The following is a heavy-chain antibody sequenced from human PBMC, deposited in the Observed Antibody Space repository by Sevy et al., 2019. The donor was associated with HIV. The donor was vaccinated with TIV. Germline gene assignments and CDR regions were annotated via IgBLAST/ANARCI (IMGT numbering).Heavy chain of an antibody. CDR2: ISNSCSTI. V-gene: IGHV3-48*03. CDR1: GFTFSSYE. D-gene: IGHD3-16*01. Sequence: GGSLRLSCTASGFTFSSYEMNWVRQAPGKGLEWVSYISNSCSTIHYSDSVKGRFTISRDNAKNSLYLQMSSLRADDTAVYYCARDHVKDGKGGDYYYHAMDVWGRGTTVTVSS. CDR3: ARDHVKDGKGGDYYYHAMDV. J-gene: IGHJ6*02.